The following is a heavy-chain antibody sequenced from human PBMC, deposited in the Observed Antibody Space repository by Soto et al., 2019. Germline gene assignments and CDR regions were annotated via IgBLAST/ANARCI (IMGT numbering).Heavy chain of an antibody. Sequence: VQLVESGGGLIQPGGSLRLSCVASGLTVSQNYMAWVRQAPEMGPQWVSVRYAEGSTYYTESVKGRFTISRDPSKNTLFLQMDGLRAEDTAVYYCVRPRPSGENYGMDVWGQGTTVTVSS. J-gene: IGHJ6*02. CDR2: RYAEGST. CDR1: GLTVSQNY. D-gene: IGHD1-26*01. CDR3: VRPRPSGENYGMDV. V-gene: IGHV3-53*01.